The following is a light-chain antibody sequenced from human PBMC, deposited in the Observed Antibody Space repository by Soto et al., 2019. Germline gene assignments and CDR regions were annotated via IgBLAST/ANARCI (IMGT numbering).Light chain of an antibody. CDR3: QQYNNSPLT. Sequence: EIVMTQSPATLSVSPGERATLSCRASQSVSSNLAWYQQKPGQAPRLLIYGASTRATGIPARFSGSRSGTEFTLTISSLQSEDFAVYYCQQYNNSPLTFGQGTRLEMK. CDR2: GAS. CDR1: QSVSSN. J-gene: IGKJ5*01. V-gene: IGKV3-15*01.